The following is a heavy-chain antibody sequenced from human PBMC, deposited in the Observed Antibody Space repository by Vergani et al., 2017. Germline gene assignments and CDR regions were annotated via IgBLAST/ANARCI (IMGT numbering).Heavy chain of an antibody. Sequence: QVQLQQWGAGLLKPSETLSLTCAVYGGSFSGYYWSWIRQPPGKGLEWIGEINHSGSTNYNPSLKSRVTISVVTSKNQFSLKLSSVTAADTAVYYCARGDKKTGYCSGGSCLGKEFDYWGQGTLVTVSS. V-gene: IGHV4-34*01. D-gene: IGHD2-15*01. CDR3: ARGDKKTGYCSGGSCLGKEFDY. J-gene: IGHJ4*02. CDR1: GGSFSGYY. CDR2: INHSGST.